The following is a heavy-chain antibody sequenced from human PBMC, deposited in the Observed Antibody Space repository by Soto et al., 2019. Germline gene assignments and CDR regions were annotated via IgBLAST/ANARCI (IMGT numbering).Heavy chain of an antibody. CDR3: ARGDGDTLDY. Sequence: QVQLVQSGAEVKKPGASVTVSCKASGYTFRNYGITWVRQAPGQGLEWMAWITIYYGDTKTAQKYQGRVTVTADTSPSTAYMELRSLTSDDTAVYYCARGDGDTLDYWGQGTLVSVSS. J-gene: IGHJ4*02. CDR2: ITIYYGDT. CDR1: GYTFRNYG. D-gene: IGHD2-21*02. V-gene: IGHV1-18*01.